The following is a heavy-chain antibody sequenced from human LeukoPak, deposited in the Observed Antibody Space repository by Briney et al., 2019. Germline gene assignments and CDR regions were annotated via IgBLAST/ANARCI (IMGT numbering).Heavy chain of an antibody. CDR3: ARDPRYSSGWHGEVFDY. V-gene: IGHV3-21*01. D-gene: IGHD6-19*01. Sequence: GGSLRLSCAAPGFTFSSYSMNWVRQAPGKGLEWVSSISSSSSYIYYADSVKGRFTISRDNAKNSLYLQMNSLRAEDTAVYYCARDPRYSSGWHGEVFDYWGQGTLVTVSS. J-gene: IGHJ4*02. CDR1: GFTFSSYS. CDR2: ISSSSSYI.